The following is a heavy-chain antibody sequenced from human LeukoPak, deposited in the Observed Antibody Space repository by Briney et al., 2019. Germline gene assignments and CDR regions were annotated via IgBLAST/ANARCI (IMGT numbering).Heavy chain of an antibody. V-gene: IGHV3-30*18. CDR2: ISYDGSNK. CDR1: GFTFSSYG. CDR3: AKDDPVCPFDY. Sequence: GRSLRLSCAASGFTFSSYGMHWVRQAPGKGLEWVAVISYDGSNKYYADSVKGRFTISRDNSKNTLYLQMNSLRAEDTAVYYCAKDDPVCPFDYWGQGTLVTVSS. D-gene: IGHD3-16*01. J-gene: IGHJ4*02.